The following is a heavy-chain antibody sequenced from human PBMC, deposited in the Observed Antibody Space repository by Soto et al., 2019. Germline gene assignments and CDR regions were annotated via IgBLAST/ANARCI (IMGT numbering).Heavy chain of an antibody. CDR3: ARDQTKWLTDAFDI. CDR2: ISPYNGNT. V-gene: IGHV1-18*01. D-gene: IGHD5-12*01. Sequence: HVQLVQSGAEVKKPGASLKVSCKASGYIFISYGVSWVRQAPGQGLEWLGWISPYNGNTNYAQKFQGRITMTTDTSTSTVYMDLRSLRTDDTAVYYCARDQTKWLTDAFDIWGQGTMVVVSS. J-gene: IGHJ3*02. CDR1: GYIFISYG.